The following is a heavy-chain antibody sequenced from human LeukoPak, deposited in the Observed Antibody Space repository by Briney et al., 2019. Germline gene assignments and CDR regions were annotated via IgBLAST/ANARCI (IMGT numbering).Heavy chain of an antibody. Sequence: SETLSLTCSISGYSISSGYFWGWIRQPPGKGLEWIGNIHHDGITYYNPSLKSRVTISLDPSKNQFSLKLTSVAAADTALYHCARVHYYDASDYSTSNWFDPWGQGALVTVSS. J-gene: IGHJ5*02. CDR1: GYSISSGYF. CDR2: IHHDGIT. CDR3: ARVHYYDASDYSTSNWFDP. V-gene: IGHV4-38-2*02. D-gene: IGHD3-22*01.